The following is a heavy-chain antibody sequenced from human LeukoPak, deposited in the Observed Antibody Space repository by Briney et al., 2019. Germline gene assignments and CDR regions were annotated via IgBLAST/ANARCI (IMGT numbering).Heavy chain of an antibody. Sequence: SVKVSXKASGGTFRSYAISWVRQAPGQGLEWMGGIIPIFGTANYAQKFQGRVTITTYESTSTAYMELGSLRSEDTAVYYCAGSAGYSSGWAQRFDYWGQGTLVTVSS. J-gene: IGHJ4*02. D-gene: IGHD6-19*01. CDR3: AGSAGYSSGWAQRFDY. CDR1: GGTFRSYA. CDR2: IIPIFGTA. V-gene: IGHV1-69*05.